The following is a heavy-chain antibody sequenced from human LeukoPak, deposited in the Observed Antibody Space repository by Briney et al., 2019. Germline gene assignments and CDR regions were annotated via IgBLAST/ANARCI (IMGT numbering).Heavy chain of an antibody. D-gene: IGHD6-19*01. J-gene: IGHJ3*02. CDR2: INPNSGGT. CDR3: ARTVAGDNDAFDI. CDR1: GYTFTGYY. V-gene: IGHV1-2*06. Sequence: GASVKVSCKASGYTFTGYYMHWVRQAPGQGLEWMGRINPNSGGTNYAQKFQGRVTMTRDTSISTAYMELSRLRSDDTAVYYCARTVAGDNDAFDIWGQGTMVTVSP.